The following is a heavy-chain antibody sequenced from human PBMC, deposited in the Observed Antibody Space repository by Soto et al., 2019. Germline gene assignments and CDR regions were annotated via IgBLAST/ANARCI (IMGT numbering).Heavy chain of an antibody. CDR2: ISSSSSYI. J-gene: IGHJ4*02. D-gene: IGHD2-2*02. V-gene: IGHV3-21*01. CDR3: ARSPLPAAILGLRYYFDY. CDR1: GFTFSSYS. Sequence: KPGGSLRLSCAASGFTFSSYSMNWVRQAPGKGLEWVSSISSSSSYIYYADSVKGRFTISRDNAKNSLYLQMNSLRAEDTAVYYCARSPLPAAILGLRYYFDYWGQGTLVTVSS.